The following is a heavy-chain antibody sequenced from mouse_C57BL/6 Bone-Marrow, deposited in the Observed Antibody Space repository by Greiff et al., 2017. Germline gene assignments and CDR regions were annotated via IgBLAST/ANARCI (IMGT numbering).Heavy chain of an antibody. V-gene: IGHV1-18*01. CDR1: GYTFTDYN. CDR2: INPNNGGT. J-gene: IGHJ1*03. Sequence: DVHLVESGPELVKPGASVKIPCKASGYTFTDYNMDWVKQSHGKSLEWIGDINPNNGGTIYNQKFKGKATLTVDKSSSTAYMELRSLTSEDTAVYYCASRDGSSYWYFDVWGTGTTVTVSS. CDR3: ASRDGSSYWYFDV. D-gene: IGHD1-1*01.